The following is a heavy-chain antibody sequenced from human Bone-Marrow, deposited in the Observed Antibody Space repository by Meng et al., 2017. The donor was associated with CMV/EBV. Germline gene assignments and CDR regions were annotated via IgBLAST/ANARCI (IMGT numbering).Heavy chain of an antibody. V-gene: IGHV2-5*01. CDR3: ARRPPVRFLEWLRLEY. D-gene: IGHD3-3*01. J-gene: IGHJ4*02. Sequence: SGPTLVKPTQTLTLTCTFSGFSLSTSGVGVGWIRQPPGKALEWLALIYWNDDKRYSPSLKSRLTITKDTSKNQVVLTMTNMDPVDTATYYCARRPPVRFLEWLRLEYWGQGTLVTVSS. CDR2: IYWNDDK. CDR1: GFSLSTSGVG.